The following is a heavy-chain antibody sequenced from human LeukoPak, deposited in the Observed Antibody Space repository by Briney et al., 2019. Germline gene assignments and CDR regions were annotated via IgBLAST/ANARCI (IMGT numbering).Heavy chain of an antibody. CDR1: GVSISTGGFY. Sequence: SEPLSLTCTVSGVSISTGGFYWGWIRQPPGKGLEYFATIDSSGNVYYNPSLRSRVTMSADTSKNQFSLKLSSMTAADTAVYYCTRDRGQWLVDSWGQGTLVTVSS. CDR2: IDSSGNV. V-gene: IGHV4-39*07. D-gene: IGHD6-19*01. CDR3: TRDRGQWLVDS. J-gene: IGHJ5*01.